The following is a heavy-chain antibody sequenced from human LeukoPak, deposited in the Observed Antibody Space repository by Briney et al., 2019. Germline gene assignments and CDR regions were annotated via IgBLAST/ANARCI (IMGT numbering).Heavy chain of an antibody. CDR2: IGSSGTTT. V-gene: IGHV3-48*03. CDR3: ALLAVASDFDY. CDR1: GFPFSFYE. D-gene: IGHD6-19*01. Sequence: PGGSLRLSCAVSGFPFSFYEMNWVRQAPGKGLEWASNIGSSGTTTHYADSVKGRFSISRDNAKNSLYLRMNSLRVEDTAVYYCALLAVASDFDYWGQGALVTVSS. J-gene: IGHJ4*02.